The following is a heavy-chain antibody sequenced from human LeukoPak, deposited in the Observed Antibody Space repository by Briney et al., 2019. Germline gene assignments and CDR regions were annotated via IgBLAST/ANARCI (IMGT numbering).Heavy chain of an antibody. J-gene: IGHJ4*02. Sequence: PGGSLRLSCEASGFSLSSYFMSCIRQAPGKGLEWVSYITNTGRSTNYADAVKGRFTISRDNAKQSVYLEMTDLRAEDTAVYYCAREASGNYHVFDSWGQGTLVTVSS. CDR3: AREASGNYHVFDS. CDR2: ITNTGRST. CDR1: GFSLSSYF. V-gene: IGHV3-11*04. D-gene: IGHD6-25*01.